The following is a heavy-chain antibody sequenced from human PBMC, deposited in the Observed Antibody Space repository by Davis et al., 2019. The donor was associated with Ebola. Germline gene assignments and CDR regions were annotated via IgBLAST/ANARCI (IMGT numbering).Heavy chain of an antibody. Sequence: MPSETLSLTCAVYGGSFSDYYWNWIRQPPGKGLEWIGAINHSGSTNYNPSLKSRVTISVDTSKNQFSLKLRSVTAADTAVYYCARQGWSGYSLRHWLDPWGRGTLVTVSS. CDR1: GGSFSDYY. CDR3: ARQGWSGYSLRHWLDP. CDR2: INHSGST. V-gene: IGHV4-34*01. J-gene: IGHJ5*02. D-gene: IGHD3-3*01.